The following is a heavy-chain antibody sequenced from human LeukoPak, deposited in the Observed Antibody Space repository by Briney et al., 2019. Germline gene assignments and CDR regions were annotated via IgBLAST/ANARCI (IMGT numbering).Heavy chain of an antibody. Sequence: GGTLRLSCAASGFTFDDYTMYWVRQAPGKGLDWVSLISWDGDSTYYADSAKGRFTITRENTKKSQYLQMNTLRTEDAALYYCAREAEVGGYSYYIDVWGKGTTVTVSS. CDR3: AREAEVGGYSYYIDV. CDR1: GFTFDDYT. CDR2: ISWDGDST. V-gene: IGHV3-43*01. J-gene: IGHJ6*03. D-gene: IGHD3-16*01.